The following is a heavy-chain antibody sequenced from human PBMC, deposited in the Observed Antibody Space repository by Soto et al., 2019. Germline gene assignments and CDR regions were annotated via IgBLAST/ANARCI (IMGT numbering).Heavy chain of an antibody. CDR2: IGGSGGST. V-gene: IGHV3-23*01. Sequence: EVQLLESGGGLVQPGGSLRLSCAASGLTFRSYGMNWVRQAPGKGLEWVSGIGGSGGSTYYADSVKGRFTISRDNSKNTLWLQMNSLRAEDTAVYYCAKDASLWDVWGQGTTVTVSS. CDR3: AKDASLWDV. D-gene: IGHD2-21*01. J-gene: IGHJ6*02. CDR1: GLTFRSYG.